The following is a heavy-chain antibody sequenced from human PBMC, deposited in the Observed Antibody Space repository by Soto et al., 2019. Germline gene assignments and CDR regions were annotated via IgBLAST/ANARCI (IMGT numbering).Heavy chain of an antibody. V-gene: IGHV3-74*01. D-gene: IGHD6-13*01. CDR1: GIIFSNYW. Sequence: GGSLRLSCAASGIIFSNYWMHWVRQAPGKGLVWVARIKGDGSSIIYADSVKGRFTISRDNSKNTLYLQMNSLRAEDTAVYYCARDNGAAAGPLDYWGQGTLVTVPS. CDR3: ARDNGAAAGPLDY. J-gene: IGHJ4*02. CDR2: IKGDGSSI.